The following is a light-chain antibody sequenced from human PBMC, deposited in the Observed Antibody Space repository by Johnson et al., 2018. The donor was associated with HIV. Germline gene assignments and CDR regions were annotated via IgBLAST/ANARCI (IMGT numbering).Light chain of an antibody. CDR2: ENN. CDR3: GTWDSSLYVFV. CDR1: SSNIGNNY. J-gene: IGLJ1*01. Sequence: QSVLTQPPSVSAAPGQKVTISCSGSSSNIGNNYVSWYQQLPGTAPKLLIYENNKRPSGIPDRFSGSKSGTSATLGITGLQTGDEADYYCGTWDSSLYVFVFGSGTEVTVL. V-gene: IGLV1-51*02.